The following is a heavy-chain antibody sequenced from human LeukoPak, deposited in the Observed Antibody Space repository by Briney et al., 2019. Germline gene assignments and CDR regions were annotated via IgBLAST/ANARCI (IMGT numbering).Heavy chain of an antibody. CDR3: ARVRYYYDGVGNYPYYFDL. Sequence: SETLSLTCTVSSGSINSGSYYWSWIRQPAGKGLEWIGRIYTSGRTTNYNPSLKSRVTISVDTSKNQFSLRLTSVTAADTAVYYCARVRYYYDGVGNYPYYFDLWGQGTLVTVSS. CDR1: SGSINSGSYY. J-gene: IGHJ4*02. CDR2: IYTSGRTT. D-gene: IGHD3-22*01. V-gene: IGHV4-61*02.